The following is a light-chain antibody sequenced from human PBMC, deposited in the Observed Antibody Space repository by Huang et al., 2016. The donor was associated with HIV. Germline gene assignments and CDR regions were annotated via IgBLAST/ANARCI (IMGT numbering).Light chain of an antibody. CDR3: QQYNNWPPEIT. J-gene: IGKJ5*01. V-gene: IGKV3-15*01. CDR2: GAA. CDR1: QSVSSN. Sequence: EIVMTQSPATLSVSPGERATLSCRASQSVSSNLAWYQQKPGQAPRLLIYGAATMATGIPARGSGSWSGTECTLTISSMQSEDFAVYYCQQYNNWPPEITFGQGTRLEIK.